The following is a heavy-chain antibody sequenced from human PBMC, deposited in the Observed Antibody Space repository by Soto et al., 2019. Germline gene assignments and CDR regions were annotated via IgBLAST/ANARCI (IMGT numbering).Heavy chain of an antibody. CDR2: IIPIFGTA. J-gene: IGHJ3*02. V-gene: IGHV1-69*13. D-gene: IGHD3-22*01. CDR3: ARDVYDSSGYYYVLPTVGAFDI. Sequence: SVKVSCKASGGTFSSYAISWVRQAPGQGLEWMGGIIPIFGTANYAQKFQGRVTITADESTSTAYMELSSLRSEDTAVYYCARDVYDSSGYYYVLPTVGAFDIWGQGTMVTVSS. CDR1: GGTFSSYA.